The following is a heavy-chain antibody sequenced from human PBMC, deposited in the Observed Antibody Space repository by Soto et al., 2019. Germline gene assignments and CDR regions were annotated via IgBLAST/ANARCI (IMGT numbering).Heavy chain of an antibody. J-gene: IGHJ6*02. CDR3: ARDGSGYRSRASPMDV. D-gene: IGHD3-22*01. Sequence: QVQLVQSGAEVKKPGSSVKVSCTASGDTFSSYAISWVRQAPGQGLEWMGGIIPIFGTANYAQKFQGRVTITADESTSTACMELSSLRSEDTAVYYCARDGSGYRSRASPMDVWGQGTTVTVSS. CDR2: IIPIFGTA. V-gene: IGHV1-69*01. CDR1: GDTFSSYA.